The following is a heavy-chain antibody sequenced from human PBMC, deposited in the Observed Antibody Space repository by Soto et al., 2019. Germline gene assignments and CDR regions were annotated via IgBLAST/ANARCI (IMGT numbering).Heavy chain of an antibody. CDR2: INHSGST. CDR3: ARRGYDFWSGYKPGYYYGMDV. J-gene: IGHJ6*02. CDR1: GGSFSGYY. D-gene: IGHD3-3*01. Sequence: ASETLSLTCAVYGGSFSGYYWSWIRQPPGKGLEWIGEINHSGSTNYNPSLKSRVTISVDTSKNQFSLKLSSVTAADTAVYYCARRGYDFWSGYKPGYYYGMDVWGQGTTVTVSS. V-gene: IGHV4-34*01.